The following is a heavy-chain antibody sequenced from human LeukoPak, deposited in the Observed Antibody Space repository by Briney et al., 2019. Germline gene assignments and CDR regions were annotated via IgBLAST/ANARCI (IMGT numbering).Heavy chain of an antibody. J-gene: IGHJ3*02. CDR1: GGSISSYY. Sequence: PSETLSLTCTVSGGSISSYYWSWIRQPPGKGLEWIGFIYYSGSTNYNPSLKSRVTISVDTSKNQFSLKLSSVTAADTAVYYCARGPDYYDSSGYLHAFDIWGQGTMVTVSS. D-gene: IGHD3-22*01. CDR3: ARGPDYYDSSGYLHAFDI. CDR2: IYYSGST. V-gene: IGHV4-59*12.